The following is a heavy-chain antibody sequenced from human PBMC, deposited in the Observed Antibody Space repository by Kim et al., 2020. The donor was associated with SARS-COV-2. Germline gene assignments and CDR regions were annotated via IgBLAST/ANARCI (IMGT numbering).Heavy chain of an antibody. Sequence: GGSLRLSCAASGFTFGDYAMHWIRQAPGKGLEWVSGISWNSGSIGYADSVKGRFSISRDNAKNSLHLQMNSLRAEDTALYYCARTPAYDFWSGYHFDSWGQGTLVTVSS. V-gene: IGHV3-9*01. J-gene: IGHJ4*02. D-gene: IGHD3-3*01. CDR2: ISWNSGSI. CDR3: ARTPAYDFWSGYHFDS. CDR1: GFTFGDYA.